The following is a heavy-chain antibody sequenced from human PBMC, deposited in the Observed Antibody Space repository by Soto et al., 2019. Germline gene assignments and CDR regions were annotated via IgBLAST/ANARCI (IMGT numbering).Heavy chain of an antibody. D-gene: IGHD4-17*01. V-gene: IGHV3-9*01. CDR1: GFTFDDYA. J-gene: IGHJ2*01. CDR2: ISWNSGSI. CDR3: AKGSDYGDYVGYFDL. Sequence: EVQLVESGGGLVQPGRSLRLSCAASGFTFDDYAMHWVRQAPGKGLEWVSGISWNSGSIGYADSVKGRFTISRDNAKNSLYLQMNSLRAEDTALYYFAKGSDYGDYVGYFDLLGRGTLVTVSS.